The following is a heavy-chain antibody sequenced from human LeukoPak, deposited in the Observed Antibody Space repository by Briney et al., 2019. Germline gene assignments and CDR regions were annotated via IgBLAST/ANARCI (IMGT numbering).Heavy chain of an antibody. CDR1: GLTFSSYA. V-gene: IGHV3-23*01. CDR3: AKDGGEYNYGYSDFDY. CDR2: ISGSGGST. J-gene: IGHJ4*02. Sequence: PGGSLRLPCAASGLTFSSYAMTWVRQAPGKGLEWVSAISGSGGSTYYADSVKGRFTISRDNSKNTLYLQMNSLRAEDTAVYYCAKDGGEYNYGYSDFDYWGQGTLVTVSS. D-gene: IGHD5-18*01.